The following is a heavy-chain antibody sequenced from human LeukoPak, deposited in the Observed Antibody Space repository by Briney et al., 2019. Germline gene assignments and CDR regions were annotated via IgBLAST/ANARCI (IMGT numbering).Heavy chain of an antibody. CDR3: ARDAHAGGVFDY. J-gene: IGHJ4*02. CDR2: ISSSSSYI. Sequence: GGSLRLSCAASGFTFSSYSMNWVRQAPGKGLEWVSSISSSSSYIYYADSVKGRFTISRDNAKNSLYLQMNSLRAEDTAVYYCARDAHAGGVFDYWGQGSLVTVSS. D-gene: IGHD2-8*02. V-gene: IGHV3-21*01. CDR1: GFTFSSYS.